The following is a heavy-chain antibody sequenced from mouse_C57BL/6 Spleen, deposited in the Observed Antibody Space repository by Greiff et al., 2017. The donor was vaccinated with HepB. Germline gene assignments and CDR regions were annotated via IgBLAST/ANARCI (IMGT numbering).Heavy chain of an antibody. CDR3: AKSDGYYVFLDY. Sequence: EVQLQQSGPELVKPGDSVKISCKASGYSFTGYFMNWVMQSHGKSLEWIGRINPYNGDTFYNQKFKGKATLTVDKSSSTAHMELRSLTSEDSAVYYCAKSDGYYVFLDYWGQGTTLTVSS. D-gene: IGHD2-3*01. V-gene: IGHV1-20*01. J-gene: IGHJ2*01. CDR2: INPYNGDT. CDR1: GYSFTGYF.